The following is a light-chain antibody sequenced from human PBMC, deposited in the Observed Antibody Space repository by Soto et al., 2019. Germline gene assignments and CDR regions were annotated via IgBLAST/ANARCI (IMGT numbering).Light chain of an antibody. V-gene: IGKV3-20*01. CDR3: HQYGSAPAWT. Sequence: EIVLTQSPGTLSLFPGERATLSCRASQSISSNYLAWYQHKPGQAPRLLIHGASNRATGIPDRFIGAGSGTDFTLTISRLEPEDFAVYYCHQYGSAPAWTFGQGTKVEIK. CDR2: GAS. J-gene: IGKJ1*01. CDR1: QSISSNY.